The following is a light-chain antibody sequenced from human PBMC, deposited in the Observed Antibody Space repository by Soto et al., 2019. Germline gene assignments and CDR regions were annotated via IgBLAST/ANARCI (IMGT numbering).Light chain of an antibody. CDR1: QSVSSY. CDR2: DAS. V-gene: IGKV3-11*01. CDR3: QQRSNWLT. Sequence: IVLTQSPATLSLSPEESATLSCRASQSVSSYLAWYQQKPGQAPRLLIYDASNRATGIPARFSGSGSGTDFTLTISSLEPEDFAVYYCQQRSNWLTFGGGTKVEIK. J-gene: IGKJ4*01.